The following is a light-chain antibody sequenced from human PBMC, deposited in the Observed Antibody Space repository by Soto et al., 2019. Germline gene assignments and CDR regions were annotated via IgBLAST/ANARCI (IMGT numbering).Light chain of an antibody. J-gene: IGKJ4*01. CDR1: RAIRSE. CDR3: IQDYNSPLT. V-gene: IGKV1-6*01. Sequence: AIKMTHSRASLSASVGAQVTITWCGRRAIRSELGWYQQKPGKAPNLLIYTASTLQSGVPSRFSGSGSGTDFTLTISSLQPEDFATYSRIQDYNSPLTFGGGSKVDIK. CDR2: TAS.